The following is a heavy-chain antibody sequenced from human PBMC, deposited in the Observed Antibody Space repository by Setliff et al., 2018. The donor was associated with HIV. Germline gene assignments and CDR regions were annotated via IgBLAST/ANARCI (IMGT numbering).Heavy chain of an antibody. CDR2: VSAYNGNT. CDR3: ARGPPIVVVPAALSTFDY. D-gene: IGHD2-2*01. Sequence: ASVKVSCKASGYSFTSYAISWVRQAPGQGLEWMGWVSAYNGNTNYAQKLQGRVTMTTDTSTSTAYMELRSLRSDDTAVYYCARGPPIVVVPAALSTFDYWGQGTLVTVSS. V-gene: IGHV1-18*01. J-gene: IGHJ4*02. CDR1: GYSFTSYA.